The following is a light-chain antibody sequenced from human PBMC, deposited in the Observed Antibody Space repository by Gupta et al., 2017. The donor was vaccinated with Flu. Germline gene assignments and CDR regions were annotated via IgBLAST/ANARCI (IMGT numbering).Light chain of an antibody. J-gene: IGKJ4*01. CDR1: QSVLYGYNNMND. CDR3: QQDCSSPPT. Sequence: SLGERDTSNCKSSQSVLYGYNNMNDLAWYQQKPGQTPKLLIYWASSRDSGVPDRFSGSGSGTDFTLTISRLKAEDFAVYYCQQDCSSPPTFGGGTXLEIK. CDR2: WAS. V-gene: IGKV4-1*01.